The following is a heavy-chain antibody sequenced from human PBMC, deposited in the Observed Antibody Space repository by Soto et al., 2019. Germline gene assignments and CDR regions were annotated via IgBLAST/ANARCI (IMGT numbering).Heavy chain of an antibody. CDR1: GFSFSIYG. D-gene: IGHD3-9*01. Sequence: QMQLVESGGGVVQPGGSLRLSCAASGFSFSIYGMHWVRQAPDNGLEWVAVIWSDGSQEYCAESVRGRFTFSRDNSINTLYLQMNSLSVEDTAVYYCARGPYFSWNLDVWGRGTLVTVSS. J-gene: IGHJ2*01. CDR3: ARGPYFSWNLDV. CDR2: IWSDGSQE. V-gene: IGHV3-33*01.